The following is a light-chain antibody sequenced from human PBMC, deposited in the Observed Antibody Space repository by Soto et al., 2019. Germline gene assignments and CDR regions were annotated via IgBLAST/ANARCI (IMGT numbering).Light chain of an antibody. V-gene: IGLV2-23*02. CDR2: EVS. CDR3: CSYAGSSTFYV. J-gene: IGLJ1*01. CDR1: SSDVGSYNL. Sequence: QSALTQPASVSGSPGQSITISCTETSSDVGSYNLVSWYQQHPGKAPKLMIYEVSKRPSGVSNRFSGSKSGNTASLTISGLQAEDEADYYCCSYAGSSTFYVFGTGTKVT.